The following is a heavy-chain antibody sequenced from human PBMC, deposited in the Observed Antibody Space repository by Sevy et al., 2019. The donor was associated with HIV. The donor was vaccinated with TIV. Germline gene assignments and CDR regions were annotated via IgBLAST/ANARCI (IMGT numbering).Heavy chain of an antibody. CDR2: IYHSGST. Sequence: SETLSLTCAVSGGSISSGGYSWSWIRQPPGKGLEWIGYIYHSGSTYYNPSLKSRVTISVDRSKNQFSLKLSSVTAADTAVSYCARGRGGGPNSFDPWGQGTLVTVSS. J-gene: IGHJ5*02. CDR1: GGSISSGGYS. D-gene: IGHD2-15*01. V-gene: IGHV4-30-2*01. CDR3: ARGRGGGPNSFDP.